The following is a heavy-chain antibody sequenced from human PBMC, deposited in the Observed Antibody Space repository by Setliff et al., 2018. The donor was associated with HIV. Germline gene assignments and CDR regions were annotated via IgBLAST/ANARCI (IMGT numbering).Heavy chain of an antibody. D-gene: IGHD1-26*01. Sequence: ASVKVSCKASGDTFTTYALHWVRQAPGQRLEWMGWINAGNGDTKSSQKFQGRVTITRDTSASTAYMELSSLRSEDTAVYYCATARSSGRYGYYYYMDVWGKGTTVTVSS. V-gene: IGHV1-3*01. CDR1: GDTFTTYA. CDR2: INAGNGDT. CDR3: ATARSSGRYGYYYYMDV. J-gene: IGHJ6*03.